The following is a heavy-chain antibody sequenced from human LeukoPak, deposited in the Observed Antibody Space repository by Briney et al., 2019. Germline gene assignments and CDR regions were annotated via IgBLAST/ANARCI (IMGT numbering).Heavy chain of an antibody. V-gene: IGHV3-48*03. Sequence: GGSLRLSCAASGFTFSSYEMNWVRQAPGKGLEWVSYISSSGSTIYYADSVKGRFTISRDNAKNTLYLQMNSLRAEDTAVYYCVTSPNSSGWPRIFDSWGQGALVTVSS. CDR1: GFTFSSYE. CDR3: VTSPNSSGWPRIFDS. D-gene: IGHD6-19*01. CDR2: ISSSGSTI. J-gene: IGHJ4*02.